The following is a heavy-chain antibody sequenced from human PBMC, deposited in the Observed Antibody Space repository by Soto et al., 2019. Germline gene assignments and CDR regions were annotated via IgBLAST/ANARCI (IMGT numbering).Heavy chain of an antibody. J-gene: IGHJ5*02. CDR2: GHYSGTT. V-gene: IGHV4-59*12. CDR3: AGMPYTSGLRFDP. D-gene: IGHD6-19*01. CDR1: GGSINSYH. Sequence: PSETLSLTCTVSGGSINSYHWSWIRQPPGKGLEWIGYGHYSGTTYYNPSLASRVSISLDRSNNQCSLKLKSVTAADTAVYFCAGMPYTSGLRFDPWGPGTLVTVSS.